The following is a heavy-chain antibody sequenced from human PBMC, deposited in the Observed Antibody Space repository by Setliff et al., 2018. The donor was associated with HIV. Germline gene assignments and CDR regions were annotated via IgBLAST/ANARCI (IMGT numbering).Heavy chain of an antibody. CDR2: IRYDGTDT. V-gene: IGHV3-30*02. CDR1: GFAFSRYA. D-gene: IGHD1-26*01. J-gene: IGHJ4*02. Sequence: GGSLRLSCAASGFAFSRYAMHWVRQAPGKGLEWLTFIRYDGTDTYYADSVKGRYTISRDNAKNSLYLQMNSLRAEDTAVYYCARASKWELPPRHFDYWGQGTLVTVPQ. CDR3: ARASKWELPPRHFDY.